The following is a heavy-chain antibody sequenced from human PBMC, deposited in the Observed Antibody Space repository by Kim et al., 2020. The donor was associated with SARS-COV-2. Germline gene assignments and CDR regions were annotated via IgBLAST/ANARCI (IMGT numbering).Heavy chain of an antibody. CDR2: ISYDGSNK. CDR1: GFTFSSYA. D-gene: IGHD6-13*01. Sequence: GGSLRLSCAASGFTFSSYAMHWVRQAPGKGLEWVAVISYDGSNKYYADSVKGRFTISRDNSKNTLYLQMNSLRAEDTAVYYCARDASGYSSSWHLGDAFDIWGQGTMVTVSS. V-gene: IGHV3-30*04. J-gene: IGHJ3*02. CDR3: ARDASGYSSSWHLGDAFDI.